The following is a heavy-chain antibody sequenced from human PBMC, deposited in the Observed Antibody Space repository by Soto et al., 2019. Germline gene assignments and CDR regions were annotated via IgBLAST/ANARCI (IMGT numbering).Heavy chain of an antibody. Sequence: EVQLVESGGGLVQPGGSLRLSCAASGFTFSSYWMHWVRQAPGKGLVWVSRINSDGSSTSYADSVKGRFTISRDNAKNTLYLQMNRLRAEDTAVYYCARERQWWEYWYFGLWGRGTLVTVSS. D-gene: IGHD2-15*01. J-gene: IGHJ2*01. CDR1: GFTFSSYW. CDR2: INSDGSST. V-gene: IGHV3-74*01. CDR3: ARERQWWEYWYFGL.